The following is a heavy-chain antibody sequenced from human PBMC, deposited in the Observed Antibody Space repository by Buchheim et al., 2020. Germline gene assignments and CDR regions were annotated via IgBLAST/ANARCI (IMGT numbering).Heavy chain of an antibody. CDR2: ISYDGNNK. CDR3: ARERLPYYYYGMDV. Sequence: QVQLVESGGGVVQPGRSLRVSCAASGFIFSSYTMHWVRQAPGKGLEWVAVISYDGNNKYYEDSVKGRLTISRDNSKNTLYVQMNSLRPEDTAVYYCARERLPYYYYGMDVWGQGTT. J-gene: IGHJ6*02. D-gene: IGHD4-11*01. V-gene: IGHV3-30-3*01. CDR1: GFIFSSYT.